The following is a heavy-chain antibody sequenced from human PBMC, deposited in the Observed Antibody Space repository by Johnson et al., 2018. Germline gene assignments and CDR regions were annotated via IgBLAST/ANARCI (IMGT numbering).Heavy chain of an antibody. CDR3: AKVRYCSGVYYAFHV. V-gene: IGHV3-11*04. CDR2: INSRETTV. CDR1: GFSFSDYY. J-gene: IGHJ3*01. Sequence: QVQLVESGGGLVKPGGSLRLSCEASGFSFSDYYMSWIRQAPGKGLEWISYINSRETTVYYADSVKGRFTISRDNAKNSLYLQMSSLRAEDKAVYFCAKVRYCSGVYYAFHVWGQGTMVTVSS. D-gene: IGHD2-15*01.